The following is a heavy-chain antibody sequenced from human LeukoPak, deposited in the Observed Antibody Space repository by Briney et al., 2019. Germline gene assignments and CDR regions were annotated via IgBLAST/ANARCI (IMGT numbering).Heavy chain of an antibody. V-gene: IGHV3-30*18. J-gene: IGHJ3*02. CDR2: ISYDGSNK. Sequence: GGSLRLSCAASGFTFSSYGMHWVRQAPGKGLEWVAVISYDGSNKYYADSVKGRFTISRDNSKNTLYLQMNSLRAEDTAVYYCAKDLGYYDILTGYYTSFGAFDTWGQGTMVTVSS. D-gene: IGHD3-9*01. CDR1: GFTFSSYG. CDR3: AKDLGYYDILTGYYTSFGAFDT.